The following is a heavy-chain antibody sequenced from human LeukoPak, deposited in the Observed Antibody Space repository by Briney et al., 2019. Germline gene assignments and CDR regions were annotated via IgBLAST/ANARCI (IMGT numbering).Heavy chain of an antibody. D-gene: IGHD6-19*01. CDR3: ASRISSGWYYFDY. CDR2: INHSGST. J-gene: IGHJ4*02. CDR1: GGSFSGYY. Sequence: SETLSLTCAVYGGSFSGYYWSWIRQPPGKGLEWIGEINHSGSTNYNPSLKSRVTISVDTSKNQFSLKLSFVTAADTAVYYCASRISSGWYYFDYWGQGTLVTVSS. V-gene: IGHV4-34*01.